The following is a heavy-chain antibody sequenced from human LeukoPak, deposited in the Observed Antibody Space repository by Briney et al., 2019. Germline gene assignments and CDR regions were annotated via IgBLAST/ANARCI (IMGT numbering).Heavy chain of an antibody. CDR1: GGPFSGYY. CDR2: INHSGST. V-gene: IGHV4-34*01. J-gene: IGHJ5*02. D-gene: IGHD5-18*01. CDR3: APRGDIEHSYGYGKWFDP. Sequence: PSETLSLTCAVYGGPFSGYYWSWIRQAPGKGLEWIGEINHSGSTNYNASLKSRVTISVDTSKNQVSLRLSSVTAADTAVYYCAPRGDIEHSYGYGKWFDPWGQGTRVTVSS.